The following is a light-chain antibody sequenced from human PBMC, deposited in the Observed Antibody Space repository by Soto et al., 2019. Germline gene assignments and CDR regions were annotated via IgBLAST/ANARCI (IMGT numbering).Light chain of an antibody. Sequence: QSVLTQPPSASGTPGQRVTISCSGTSSNIGSNTVNWYQNLPGSAPKLLIYTNNQWPSGVPDRVSGSKSGTSASLAISGLQSEDEGDYYCAAWDDSLNGVVFGGGTQLTVL. CDR3: AAWDDSLNGVV. J-gene: IGLJ2*01. V-gene: IGLV1-44*01. CDR2: TNN. CDR1: SSNIGSNT.